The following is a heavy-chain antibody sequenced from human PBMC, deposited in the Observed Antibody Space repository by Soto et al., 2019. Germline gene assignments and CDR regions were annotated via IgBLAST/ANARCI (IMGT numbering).Heavy chain of an antibody. V-gene: IGHV3-74*01. D-gene: IGHD2-8*02. Sequence: EVQLVESGGGLVQPGGSLRLSCAASGFTLSSFWIHWFRQAPGKGLVWVSRINSDGTNTRYADSVRGRFTISRDNAKNTLYLQMHSLRAKDTAVYYCARDLVAKDAFDIWGQGTMVTVSS. J-gene: IGHJ3*02. CDR3: ARDLVAKDAFDI. CDR1: GFTLSSFW. CDR2: INSDGTNT.